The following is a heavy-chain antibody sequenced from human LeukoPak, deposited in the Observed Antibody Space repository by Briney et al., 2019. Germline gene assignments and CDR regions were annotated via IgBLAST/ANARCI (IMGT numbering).Heavy chain of an antibody. CDR3: ARDNGSGYTKGYEHYYYYLDV. J-gene: IGHJ6*03. Sequence: PSETLSLTCTVSGDSISDDYYTWMRQPAGKGLEWIGRIHSGGTTNYNPSLMSRVTLPIDKSKKHISLRLTSVTAADTALYYCARDNGSGYTKGYEHYYYYLDVWGKGTTVTVSS. V-gene: IGHV4-4*07. D-gene: IGHD3-3*02. CDR2: IHSGGTT. CDR1: GDSISDDY.